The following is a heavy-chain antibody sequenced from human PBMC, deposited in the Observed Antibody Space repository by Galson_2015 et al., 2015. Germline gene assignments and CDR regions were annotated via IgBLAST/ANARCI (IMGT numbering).Heavy chain of an antibody. J-gene: IGHJ4*02. CDR1: GFTFSNFA. D-gene: IGHD1-14*01. CDR2: IKDNGINT. Sequence: SLRLSCAASGFTFSNFAMTWIRQAPGKGLEWVSLIKDNGINTYYAESVKGRFTISRDNSRDTLYLQMSGLRAEDTAVYYCAKPESAYYIFDDWGPGTLVTVSS. CDR3: AKPESAYYIFDD. V-gene: IGHV3-23*01.